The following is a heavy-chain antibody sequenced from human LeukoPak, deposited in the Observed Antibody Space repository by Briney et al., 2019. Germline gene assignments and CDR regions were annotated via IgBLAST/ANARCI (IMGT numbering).Heavy chain of an antibody. CDR1: GFTFSSYG. Sequence: GGSLRLSCAASGFTFSSYGMHWVRQAPGKGLEWVAFIRYDGSNKYYADSVRGRFTISRDNSKNTLYLQMNSLRAEDTAVYYCAKLVIVVETVYDAFDIWGQGTMVTVSS. J-gene: IGHJ3*02. V-gene: IGHV3-30*02. D-gene: IGHD3-22*01. CDR3: AKLVIVVETVYDAFDI. CDR2: IRYDGSNK.